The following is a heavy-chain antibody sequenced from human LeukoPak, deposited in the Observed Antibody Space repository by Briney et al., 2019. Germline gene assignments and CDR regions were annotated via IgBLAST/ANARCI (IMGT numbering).Heavy chain of an antibody. CDR2: IKQDGSEK. Sequence: GGSLRLSCAASGFTFSSYWMTWVRQAPGKGLEWVANIKQDGSEKYYVDSVKGRFTISRDNAKNSLYLQMNSLRAEDTAVYYCARETTGLRFLEWSFDYWGQGTLVTVSS. V-gene: IGHV3-7*01. J-gene: IGHJ4*02. D-gene: IGHD3-3*01. CDR3: ARETTGLRFLEWSFDY. CDR1: GFTFSSYW.